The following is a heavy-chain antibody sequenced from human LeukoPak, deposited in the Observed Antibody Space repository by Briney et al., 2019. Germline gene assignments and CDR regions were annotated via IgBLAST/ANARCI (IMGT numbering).Heavy chain of an antibody. D-gene: IGHD1-7*01. J-gene: IGHJ3*02. Sequence: GALVKVSCKASGYTFTSYGISWVRQAPGQGLEWMGWISAYNGNTNYAQKLQGRVTMTTDTSTSTAYMELRSLRSDDTAVYYCARVGDWGLELARFDIWGQGTMVTVSS. CDR2: ISAYNGNT. V-gene: IGHV1-18*01. CDR1: GYTFTSYG. CDR3: ARVGDWGLELARFDI.